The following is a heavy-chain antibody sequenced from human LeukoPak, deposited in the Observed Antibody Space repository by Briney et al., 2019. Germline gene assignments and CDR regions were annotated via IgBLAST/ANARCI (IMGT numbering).Heavy chain of an antibody. CDR2: ISSSSSYI. CDR3: ARVLLWFGEPYFDY. Sequence: GGSLRLSCVASGFTFSTHTMNWVRQAPGKGLEWVSSISSSSSYIYYADSVKGRFTISRDNAKNSLYLQMNSLRAEDTAVYYCARVLLWFGEPYFDYWGQGTLVTVSS. V-gene: IGHV3-21*01. D-gene: IGHD3-10*01. J-gene: IGHJ4*02. CDR1: GFTFSTHT.